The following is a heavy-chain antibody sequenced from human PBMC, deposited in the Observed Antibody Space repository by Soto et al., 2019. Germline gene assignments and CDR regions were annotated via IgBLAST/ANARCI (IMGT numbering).Heavy chain of an antibody. Sequence: ASVKVSCKASGYTFTNYYMHWLRQAPGQGLAWMGIINPSSGSTSYARKFQGRVTMTRDTSTNTVYMELSSLRSGDTAVYYCARSSSSSEGLSLDYWGQGTLVTVSS. CDR2: INPSSGST. J-gene: IGHJ4*02. CDR1: GYTFTNYY. D-gene: IGHD6-6*01. CDR3: ARSSSSSEGLSLDY. V-gene: IGHV1-46*01.